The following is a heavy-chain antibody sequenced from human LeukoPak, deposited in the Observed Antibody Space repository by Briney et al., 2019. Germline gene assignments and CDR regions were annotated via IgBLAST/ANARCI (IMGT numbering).Heavy chain of an antibody. CDR1: GSSFNTYY. CDR2: IHTSGSA. CDR3: ARDIVYLIDEDYG. D-gene: IGHD4-17*01. Sequence: SETLSLTCSVSGSSFNTYYWSCIRQPAGKALEWIGRIHTSGSADYSPSLQSRVTISVDMSKKEFSLKLTSVTAADTAVYYCARDIVYLIDEDYGWGQGILVTVSS. V-gene: IGHV4-4*07. J-gene: IGHJ4*02.